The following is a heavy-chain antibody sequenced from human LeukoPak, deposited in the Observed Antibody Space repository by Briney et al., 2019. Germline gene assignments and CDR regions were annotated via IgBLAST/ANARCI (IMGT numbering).Heavy chain of an antibody. CDR2: INHSGSA. CDR1: GGSFSGYY. CDR3: ARGRSSSWYVY. V-gene: IGHV4-34*01. Sequence: SETLSLTCAVYGGSFSGYYWSWIRQPPGKGLEWIGEINHSGSANYNPSLKSRVTISVDTSKNQFSLKPSSVTAADTAVYYCARGRSSSWYVYWGQGTLVTVSS. J-gene: IGHJ4*02. D-gene: IGHD6-13*01.